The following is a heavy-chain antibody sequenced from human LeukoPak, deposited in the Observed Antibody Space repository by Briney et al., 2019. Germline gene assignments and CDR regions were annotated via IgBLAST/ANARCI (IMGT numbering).Heavy chain of an antibody. V-gene: IGHV3-23*01. J-gene: IGHJ6*02. CDR2: ISGSGGGT. Sequence: GGSLRLSCAASGFAFSTYAMTWVRQAPGKGLEWVSAISGSGGGTYYADSVKGRFTISRDNSKNTLYLQMNSLRAEDTAVYYCAKGDFYGDYPYGMDVWGQGTTVTVSS. D-gene: IGHD3-3*01. CDR3: AKGDFYGDYPYGMDV. CDR1: GFAFSTYA.